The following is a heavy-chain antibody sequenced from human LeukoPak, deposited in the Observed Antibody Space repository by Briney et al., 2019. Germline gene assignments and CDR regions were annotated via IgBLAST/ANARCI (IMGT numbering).Heavy chain of an antibody. V-gene: IGHV1-2*02. J-gene: IGHJ4*02. Sequence: ASVKVSCKASGYTFTGYYMHWVRQAPGQGLEWMGWINPNSGGTNYAQKFQGRVTMTRDTSISTAYMELSRLRSDDTAMYYCANVDYGDYVPIYWGQGTLVTVSS. CDR3: ANVDYGDYVPIY. CDR2: INPNSGGT. CDR1: GYTFTGYY. D-gene: IGHD4-17*01.